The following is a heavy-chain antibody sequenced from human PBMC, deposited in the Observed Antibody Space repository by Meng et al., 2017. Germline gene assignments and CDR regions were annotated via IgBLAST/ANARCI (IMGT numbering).Heavy chain of an antibody. CDR2: IYSGGST. J-gene: IGHJ4*02. V-gene: IGHV3-66*02. D-gene: IGHD6-19*01. Sequence: EWRWVESGGGLGQPGGSLRLSCAASGFTVSSNYMSWVRQAPGKGLEWVSVIYSGGSTYYADSVKGRFTISRDNSKNTLYLQMNSLRAEDTAVYYCARDRYSSGWFDYWGQGTLVTVSS. CDR1: GFTVSSNY. CDR3: ARDRYSSGWFDY.